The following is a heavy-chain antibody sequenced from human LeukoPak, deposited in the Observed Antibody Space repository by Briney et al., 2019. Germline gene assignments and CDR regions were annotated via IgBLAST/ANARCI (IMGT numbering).Heavy chain of an antibody. J-gene: IGHJ6*02. Sequence: GGSLRLSCVVSGLRFRNYGMHWVRQAPGKGLEWVAVISYDGSNKYYADSVKGRFTISRDNSKNTLYLQMNSLRAEDTAVYYCAKVVAADDYYYGMDVWGQGTTVTVSS. V-gene: IGHV3-30*18. D-gene: IGHD2-15*01. CDR1: GLRFRNYG. CDR2: ISYDGSNK. CDR3: AKVVAADDYYYGMDV.